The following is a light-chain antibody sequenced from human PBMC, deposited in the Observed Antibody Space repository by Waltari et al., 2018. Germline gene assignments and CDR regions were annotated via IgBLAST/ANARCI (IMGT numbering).Light chain of an antibody. V-gene: IGKV3-15*01. CDR2: DAS. CDR3: QQFENWPLT. CDR1: QSVNSK. J-gene: IGKJ4*01. Sequence: EIVMTQSPATLSVSPGARVTLSCRASQSVNSKLVGDQQKTGQAPRLLIYDASTRATGIPARFSGSGSGTEFTLTISSLQSGDFALYYCQQFENWPLTFGGGTKVEIK.